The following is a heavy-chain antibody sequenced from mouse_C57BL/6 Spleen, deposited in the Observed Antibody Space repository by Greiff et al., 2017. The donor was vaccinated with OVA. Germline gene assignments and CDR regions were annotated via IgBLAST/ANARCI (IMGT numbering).Heavy chain of an antibody. D-gene: IGHD2-10*02. CDR3: ASSSDSFYYAMDY. CDR1: GYTFTDHT. Sequence: VPLQQSDAELVKPGASVKISCKVSGYTFTDHTIHWMKQRPEQGLEWIGYIYPRDGSTKYNEKFKGKATLTADKSSSTAYMQLNSLTSEDSAVYFCASSSDSFYYAMDYWGQGTSVTVSS. J-gene: IGHJ4*01. V-gene: IGHV1-78*01. CDR2: IYPRDGST.